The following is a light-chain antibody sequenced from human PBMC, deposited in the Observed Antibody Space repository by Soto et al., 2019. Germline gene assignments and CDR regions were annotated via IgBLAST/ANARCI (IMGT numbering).Light chain of an antibody. V-gene: IGLV2-18*01. CDR1: SSDVAAYNR. Sequence: QSALTQPPSVSGSPGQSVAISCTGTSSDVAAYNRVSWFQQSPGTAPKLLIYEVSNRPSGVPDRFSGSKSGNTASLTISGLQAEDEADYYCSLYTSSSTDVFGTGTKLTVL. J-gene: IGLJ1*01. CDR2: EVS. CDR3: SLYTSSSTDV.